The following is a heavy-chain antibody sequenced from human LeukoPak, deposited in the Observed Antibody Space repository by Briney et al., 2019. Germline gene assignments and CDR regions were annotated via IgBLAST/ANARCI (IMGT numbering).Heavy chain of an antibody. D-gene: IGHD3-9*01. J-gene: IGHJ3*02. CDR3: AREMGVLRCFDWFSDAFDI. Sequence: GGSLRLSCAASGFTFDDYGMSWVRQAPGKGLEWVSGINWNGGSTGYADSVKGRFTISGDNAKNSLYLQMNSLRAEDTALYYCAREMGVLRCFDWFSDAFDIWGQGTMVTVSS. CDR2: INWNGGST. CDR1: GFTFDDYG. V-gene: IGHV3-20*04.